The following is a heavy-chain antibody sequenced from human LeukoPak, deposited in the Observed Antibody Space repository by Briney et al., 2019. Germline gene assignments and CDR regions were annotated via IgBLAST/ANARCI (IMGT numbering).Heavy chain of an antibody. CDR2: FDPEDGET. CDR3: ATESRSGWLLNFDY. Sequence: ASVKVSCKVSGYTLTELSMHWVRQAPGKGLEWMGGFDPEDGETIYAQKFQGRVTMTEDTSTDTAYMELSSLRSEDTAVYYCATESRSGWLLNFDYWGQGTLVTVSS. D-gene: IGHD6-19*01. V-gene: IGHV1-24*01. CDR1: GYTLTELS. J-gene: IGHJ4*02.